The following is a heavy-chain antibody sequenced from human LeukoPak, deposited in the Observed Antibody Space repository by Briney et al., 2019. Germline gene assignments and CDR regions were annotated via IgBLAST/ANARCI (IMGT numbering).Heavy chain of an antibody. V-gene: IGHV1-69*13. CDR1: GGTFSSYA. CDR2: IIPIFGTA. D-gene: IGHD2-15*01. J-gene: IGHJ5*02. Sequence: SVKVSCKASGGTFSSYAISWVRQAPGQGLEWMGGIIPIFGTANYAQKFQGRVTITADESTSTAYMELSSLRSEDTAVYYCTRVEVASNWFDPWGQGTLVTVSS. CDR3: TRVEVASNWFDP.